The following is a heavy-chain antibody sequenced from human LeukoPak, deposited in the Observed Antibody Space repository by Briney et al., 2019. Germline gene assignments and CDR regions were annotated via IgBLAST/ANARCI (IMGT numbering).Heavy chain of an antibody. D-gene: IGHD2-21*01. CDR2: ISGSGDST. Sequence: GGPLTLFCAASVYTFKPNPMIGPPRAPGKALERLSPISGSGDSTHYADSVKGRFTISRDNSKNTLYLQMNSLRAEDTAVYYCAKDLYSLIIVVLDYWGQGTLVTVSS. CDR3: AKDLYSLIIVVLDY. J-gene: IGHJ4*02. V-gene: IGHV3-23*01. CDR1: VYTFKPNP.